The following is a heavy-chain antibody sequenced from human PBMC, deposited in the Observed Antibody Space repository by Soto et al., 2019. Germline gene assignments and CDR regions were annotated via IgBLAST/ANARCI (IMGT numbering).Heavy chain of an antibody. V-gene: IGHV4-59*01. CDR1: GGSISSYY. CDR3: DRFGTSGCIDY. D-gene: IGHD6-19*01. J-gene: IGHJ4*02. Sequence: QVQLQESGPGLVKPSETLSLTCTVSGGSISSYYWSWIRQPPGKGLEWIGYIYYSGSTNYNPSLKIRVTISVDTSKNQFSLQLSSVTAADTAGYYCDRFGTSGCIDYWGQGTQVTVSS. CDR2: IYYSGST.